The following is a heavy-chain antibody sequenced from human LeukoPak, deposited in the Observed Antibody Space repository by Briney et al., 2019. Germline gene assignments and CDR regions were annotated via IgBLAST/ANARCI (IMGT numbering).Heavy chain of an antibody. CDR2: IKEDGSQT. CDR3: AKGEDMIAAFGAFDI. J-gene: IGHJ3*02. Sequence: GGSLRLSCAASGFTFSSYWMSWLRQAPGKGLEWVANIKEDGSQTYYMDSVKGRFTISRDNSKNTFYVQMNTLRVDDTAVYFCAKGEDMIAAFGAFDIWGQGTMVTVSS. V-gene: IGHV3-7*03. CDR1: GFTFSSYW. D-gene: IGHD3-22*01.